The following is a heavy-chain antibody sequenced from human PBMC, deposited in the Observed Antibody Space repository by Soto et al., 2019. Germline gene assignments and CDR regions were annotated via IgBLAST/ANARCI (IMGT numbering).Heavy chain of an antibody. J-gene: IGHJ6*02. CDR2: ISYDGSNK. D-gene: IGHD6-6*01. Sequence: QVQLVESGGGVVQPGRSLRLSCAASEFTFSSYGMHWVRQAPGKGLEWVAVISYDGSNKYYADSVKGRFTISRDNSKNTLYLQMNSLRAEDTAVYYCAKDYSSSLYYYYGMDVWGQGTTVTVSS. V-gene: IGHV3-30*18. CDR1: EFTFSSYG. CDR3: AKDYSSSLYYYYGMDV.